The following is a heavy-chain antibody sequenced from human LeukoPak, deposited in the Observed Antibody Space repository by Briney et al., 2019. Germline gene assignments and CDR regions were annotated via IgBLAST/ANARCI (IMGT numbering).Heavy chain of an antibody. D-gene: IGHD3-10*01. J-gene: IGHJ4*02. CDR2: IHYGGTT. Sequence: SETLSLTCTVSGGSIGSGYYWAWIRQPPGKGLEWIGSIHYGGTTHYNPSLQSRVTISADTSKNQFSLKLSSVTAADTAVYYCARVPYYGSTIDYWGQGTLVTVSS. CDR3: ARVPYYGSTIDY. V-gene: IGHV4-39*07. CDR1: GGSIGSGYY.